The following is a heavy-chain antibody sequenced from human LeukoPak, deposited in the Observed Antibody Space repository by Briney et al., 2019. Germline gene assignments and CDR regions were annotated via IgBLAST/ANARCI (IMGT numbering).Heavy chain of an antibody. CDR1: GYTFSIDG. V-gene: IGHV1-18*01. D-gene: IGHD5-12*01. CDR2: ISAYNGNT. CDR3: ARGRATTPFDY. Sequence: ASVRVSCMQSGYTFSIDGTSWVRQAPGQGLEWMGWISAYNGNTNYAQKLQGRVTMTTDTSTSTAYMELRSLRSDDTAVYYCARGRATTPFDYWGQGTLVTVSS. J-gene: IGHJ4*02.